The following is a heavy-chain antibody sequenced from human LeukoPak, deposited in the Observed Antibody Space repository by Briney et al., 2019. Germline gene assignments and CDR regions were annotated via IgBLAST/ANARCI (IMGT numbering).Heavy chain of an antibody. V-gene: IGHV3-23*01. J-gene: IGHJ3*02. CDR2: ISGSGGST. CDR1: GFTFSSYG. Sequence: GGSLRLSCAASGFTFSSYGMSWVRQAPGKGLEWVSAISGSGGSTYYADSVKGRFTISRDISKNTLYLQMNSLRAEDTAVYYCARGFLTTYYCDSSAYKGDVFDMWGQGTRVTVSS. CDR3: ARGFLTTYYCDSSAYKGDVFDM. D-gene: IGHD3-22*01.